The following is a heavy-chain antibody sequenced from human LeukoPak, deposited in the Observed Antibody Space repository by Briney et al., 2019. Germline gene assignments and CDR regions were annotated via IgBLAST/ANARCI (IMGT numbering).Heavy chain of an antibody. J-gene: IGHJ4*02. CDR2: IKQDGSEK. V-gene: IGHV3-7*04. CDR1: GFTFSSYW. Sequence: GGSLRLSCAASGFTFSSYWMSWVRQAPGKGLEWVANIKQDGSEKYYVDPVKGRFTISRDNAKNSLYLQMNSLRAEDTAVYYCARAYSGHDYYFDYWGQGTLVTVSS. D-gene: IGHD5-12*01. CDR3: ARAYSGHDYYFDY.